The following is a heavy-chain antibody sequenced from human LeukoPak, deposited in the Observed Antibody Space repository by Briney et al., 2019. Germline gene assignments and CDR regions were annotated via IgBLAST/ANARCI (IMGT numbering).Heavy chain of an antibody. J-gene: IGHJ4*02. V-gene: IGHV3-23*01. CDR1: GFTFGDYA. CDR3: AKDHSSGYYYFDY. Sequence: GGSLRLSCTASGFTFGDYAMSWFRQAPGKGLEWVSVISGSGGSTYYADSVKGRFTISRDNSKNTLYLQMNSLRAEDTAVYYCAKDHSSGYYYFDYWGQGTLVTVSS. D-gene: IGHD3-22*01. CDR2: ISGSGGST.